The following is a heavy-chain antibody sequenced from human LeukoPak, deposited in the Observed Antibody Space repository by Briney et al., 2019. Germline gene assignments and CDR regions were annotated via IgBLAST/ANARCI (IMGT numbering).Heavy chain of an antibody. V-gene: IGHV6-1*01. J-gene: IGHJ4*02. CDR3: ARETSFGAVIR. CDR1: GDSVSLDSAV. Sequence: SQTLSLTCALSGDSVSLDSAVWNWIRHSPSRGLEWLGRTYYRSKWYNDYAVSVKSRISINPDTSKNQFSLQLNSVTPEDTAVYYCARETSFGAVIRWGQGTLVTVSS. CDR2: TYYRSKWYN. D-gene: IGHD3-3*01.